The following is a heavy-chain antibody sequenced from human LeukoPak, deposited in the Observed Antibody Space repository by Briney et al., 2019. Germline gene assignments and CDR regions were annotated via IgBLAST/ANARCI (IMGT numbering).Heavy chain of an antibody. Sequence: PGGSLRLSCAASGFTFSSYGMHWVRQAPGKGLEWVGRIKSKTDGGTTDYAAPVKGRFTISRDDSKNTLYLQMNSLKTEDTAVYYCTTSGSLLLYGMDVWGQGTTVTVSS. D-gene: IGHD2-15*01. V-gene: IGHV3-15*01. J-gene: IGHJ6*02. CDR3: TTSGSLLLYGMDV. CDR1: GFTFSSYG. CDR2: IKSKTDGGTT.